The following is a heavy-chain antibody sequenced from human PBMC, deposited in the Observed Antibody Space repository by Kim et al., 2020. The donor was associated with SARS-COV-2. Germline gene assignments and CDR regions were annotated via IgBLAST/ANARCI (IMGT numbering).Heavy chain of an antibody. J-gene: IGHJ4*02. Sequence: GGSLRLSCAASGFTFSSYAMHWVRQAPGKGLEWVAVISYDGSNKYYADSVKGRFTISRDNSKNTLYLQMNSLRAEDTAVYYCARGETYYYGSGSYIDYLGQGTLVTVSS. V-gene: IGHV3-30*04. D-gene: IGHD3-10*01. CDR2: ISYDGSNK. CDR3: ARGETYYYGSGSYIDY. CDR1: GFTFSSYA.